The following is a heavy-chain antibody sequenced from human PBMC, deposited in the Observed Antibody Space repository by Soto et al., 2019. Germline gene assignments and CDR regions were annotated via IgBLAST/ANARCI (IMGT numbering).Heavy chain of an antibody. CDR3: ARDAYNYGYGQYFDS. D-gene: IGHD5-18*01. J-gene: IGHJ4*02. Sequence: PSETLSLTCTVYGGSFSDYYWSWIRQPPGKGLEWIGEINHSGSTNYNPSLKSRVTISVDTSKNQFSLKLSSVTAADTAVYYCARDAYNYGYGQYFDSWGEGTLVTVS. V-gene: IGHV4-34*01. CDR2: INHSGST. CDR1: GGSFSDYY.